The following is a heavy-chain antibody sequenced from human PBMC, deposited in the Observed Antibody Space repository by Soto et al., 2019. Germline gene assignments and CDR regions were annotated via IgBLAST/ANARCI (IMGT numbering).Heavy chain of an antibody. Sequence: AAVKVSCKASVYTCTSNSIHWLRQAPAQEREWMGWMKGGNGYTKYSRNFQDRVPLTRDTSASTTYMELSSLRTDDKAIFYCARATSTSGHSHTFDMDVWGQGTTVTVSS. CDR1: VYTCTSNS. V-gene: IGHV1-3*01. CDR2: MKGGNGYT. CDR3: ARATSTSGHSHTFDMDV. J-gene: IGHJ6*02. D-gene: IGHD3-10*01.